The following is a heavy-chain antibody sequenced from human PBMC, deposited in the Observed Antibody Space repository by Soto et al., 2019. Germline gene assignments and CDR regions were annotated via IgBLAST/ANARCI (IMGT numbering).Heavy chain of an antibody. V-gene: IGHV3-21*01. CDR3: ARPHYDFWSGYYNQSPYYFDY. CDR2: ISSSSSYI. J-gene: IGHJ4*02. D-gene: IGHD3-3*01. Sequence: GGSLRLSCAASGFTFSSYSMNWVRQAPGKGLEWVSSISSSSSYIYYADSVKGRFTISRDNAKNSLYLQMNSLRAEDTAVYYCARPHYDFWSGYYNQSPYYFDYWGQGTLVTVSS. CDR1: GFTFSSYS.